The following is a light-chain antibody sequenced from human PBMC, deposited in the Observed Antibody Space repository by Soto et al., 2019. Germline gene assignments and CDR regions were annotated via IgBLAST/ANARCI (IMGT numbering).Light chain of an antibody. V-gene: IGLV2-8*01. CDR2: EVT. CDR3: SSYAASNNFYFV. Sequence: QSALTQPPSASGSPGQSVTISCTGTSSDVGGYNYVSWYQQYPGRAPKLMIYEVTKRPSGVPDRFSGSKSGNTAYLTVSGLQAEDEADYSCSSYAASNNFYFVFGGGTKLTVL. CDR1: SSDVGGYNY. J-gene: IGLJ3*02.